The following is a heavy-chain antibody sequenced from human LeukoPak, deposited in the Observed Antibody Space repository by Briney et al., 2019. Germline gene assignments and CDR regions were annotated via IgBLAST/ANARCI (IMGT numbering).Heavy chain of an antibody. J-gene: IGHJ4*02. D-gene: IGHD2-2*01. CDR2: INHSGST. CDR1: GGSFSGYY. CDR3: ARANKERYCSSTSCYRGGHFDY. Sequence: KPSETLSLTCAVYGGSFSGYYWSWIRQPPGKGLEWIGEINHSGSTNYNPSLKSRVTISVDTSKNQFSLKLSSVTAADTAVYYCARANKERYCSSTSCYRGGHFDYWGQGTLVTVSS. V-gene: IGHV4-34*01.